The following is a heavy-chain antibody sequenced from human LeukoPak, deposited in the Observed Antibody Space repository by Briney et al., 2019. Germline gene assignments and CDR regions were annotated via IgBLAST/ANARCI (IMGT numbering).Heavy chain of an antibody. CDR1: GFTFTNYA. D-gene: IGHD6-19*01. CDR2: ISGSGTTT. V-gene: IGHV3-23*01. CDR3: AKDPAYGSGWPYGMDV. J-gene: IGHJ6*02. Sequence: GGSLRLSCAASGFTFTNYAMTWVRQAPGKGLEWVSGISGSGTTTYYADSVKGRITISRDNSKNTVYLQMNRLRAEDTAVYYCAKDPAYGSGWPYGMDVWGRGTRVTVSS.